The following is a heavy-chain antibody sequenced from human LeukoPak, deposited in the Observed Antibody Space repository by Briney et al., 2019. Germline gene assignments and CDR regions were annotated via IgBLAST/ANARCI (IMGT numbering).Heavy chain of an antibody. Sequence: PSQTLSLTCTVSGGSISSGSYYWSWIRQPPGKGLEWIGYIYYSGSTNYNPSLKSRVTISVDTSKNQFSLKLSSVTAADTAVYYCARAVPDNYDFWSGYYLPATAICYFDYWGQGTLVTVSS. J-gene: IGHJ4*02. CDR2: IYYSGST. CDR3: ARAVPDNYDFWSGYYLPATAICYFDY. D-gene: IGHD3-3*01. V-gene: IGHV4-61*01. CDR1: GGSISSGSYY.